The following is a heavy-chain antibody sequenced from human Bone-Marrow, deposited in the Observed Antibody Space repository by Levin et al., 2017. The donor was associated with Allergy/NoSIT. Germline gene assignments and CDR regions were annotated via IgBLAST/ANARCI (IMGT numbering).Heavy chain of an antibody. D-gene: IGHD2-15*01. CDR2: IYPGDSGT. J-gene: IGHJ4*02. Sequence: PGESLKISCKGSGYTFTNYWIGWVRQMPGKGLEWMGLIYPGDSGTRYSPSFQGQVTFSVDKSINTAYLQWSSLKASDTAMYYCARAYCSGSSCSRPGRYWGQGTLITVSS. CDR3: ARAYCSGSSCSRPGRY. V-gene: IGHV5-51*01. CDR1: GYTFTNYW.